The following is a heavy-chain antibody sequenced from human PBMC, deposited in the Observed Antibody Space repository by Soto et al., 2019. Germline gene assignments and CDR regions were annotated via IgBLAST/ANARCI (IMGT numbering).Heavy chain of an antibody. CDR1: GYIFTNYG. CDR2: ISGNNGKK. J-gene: IGHJ6*03. CDR3: AGYYGSGSVSRRSDYYYYYMDV. V-gene: IGHV1-18*01. Sequence: ASVKVSCKASGYIFTNYGVSWVRQAPGQGPEWMGWISGNNGKKNYAQEFQGRDTMNTDTSTSTAYMELSSLRSEDTAVYFCAGYYGSGSVSRRSDYYYYYMDVWGKGTTVTGSS. D-gene: IGHD3-10*01.